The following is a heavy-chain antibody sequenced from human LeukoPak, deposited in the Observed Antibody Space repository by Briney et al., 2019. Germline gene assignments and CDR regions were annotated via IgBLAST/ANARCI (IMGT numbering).Heavy chain of an antibody. D-gene: IGHD3-22*01. Sequence: GGSLRLSCAASGFTFSTYAMTWLRQAPGKGLEWVAAIWHDGSKTYYIDSVKGRFTISRDNSRKTVYLQMNSLRADDTGVYYCARDQGDSRGYYPGGWGQGTLVTVFS. V-gene: IGHV3-33*08. CDR3: ARDQGDSRGYYPGG. CDR2: IWHDGSKT. CDR1: GFTFSTYA. J-gene: IGHJ4*02.